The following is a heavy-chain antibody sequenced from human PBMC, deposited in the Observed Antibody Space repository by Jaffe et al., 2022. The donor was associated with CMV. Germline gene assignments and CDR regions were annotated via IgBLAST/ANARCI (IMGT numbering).Heavy chain of an antibody. D-gene: IGHD3-22*01. CDR1: GFTFSSYG. CDR3: ATTRLGGALAGFDY. J-gene: IGHJ4*02. Sequence: QVQLVESGGGVVQPGRSLRLSCAASGFTFSSYGMHWVRQAPGKGLEWVAVIWYDGSNKYYADSVKGRFTISRDNSKNTLYLQMNSLRAEDTAVYYCATTRLGGALAGFDYWGQGTLVTVSS. V-gene: IGHV3-33*01. CDR2: IWYDGSNK.